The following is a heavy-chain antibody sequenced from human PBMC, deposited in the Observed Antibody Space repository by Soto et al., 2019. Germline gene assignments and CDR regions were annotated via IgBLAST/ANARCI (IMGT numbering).Heavy chain of an antibody. CDR1: GFTFSIYV. CDR2: VSGSAGTT. D-gene: IGHD6-6*01. J-gene: IGHJ3*01. CDR3: ARVQGTARHAFDV. V-gene: IGHV3-23*01. Sequence: EVQLLESGGGLVQPGGSLRRSCEASGFTFSIYVMTLVRQAPGKGLEWVSAVSGSAGTTYYADSVKGRFSISRDYSKNTLYLQMNRPPADDTAVYYCARVQGTARHAFDVWGHGTMVTVSS.